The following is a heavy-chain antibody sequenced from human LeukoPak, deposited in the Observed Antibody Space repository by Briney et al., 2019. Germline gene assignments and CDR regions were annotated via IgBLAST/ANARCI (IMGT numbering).Heavy chain of an antibody. CDR1: GFTFSSYG. J-gene: IGHJ4*02. V-gene: IGHV3-7*04. CDR3: TRVGYIDEGIDY. Sequence: GRSLRLSCAASGFTFSSYGMHWVRQAPGKGLEWVANIKQDGSKKSYVDSVKGRFTISRDNAKNSLYLQMNSLRAEDTAIYYCTRVGYIDEGIDYWGQGTLVAVSS. D-gene: IGHD5-24*01. CDR2: IKQDGSKK.